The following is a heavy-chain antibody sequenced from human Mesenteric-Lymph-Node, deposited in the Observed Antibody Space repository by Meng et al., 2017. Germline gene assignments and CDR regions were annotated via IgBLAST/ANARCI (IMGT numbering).Heavy chain of an antibody. CDR2: ITSDGEHT. D-gene: IGHD4-17*01. V-gene: IGHV3-74*01. J-gene: IGHJ4*02. CDR1: GFTFSSYW. Sequence: GESLKISCAASGFTFSSYWMSWVRQAPGKGLVWVSRITSDGEHTNYADSVMGRFTISRDNAKNTLYLQMNSLRLEDTAVYYCARDKGGDHSFDYWGQGALVTVSS. CDR3: ARDKGGDHSFDY.